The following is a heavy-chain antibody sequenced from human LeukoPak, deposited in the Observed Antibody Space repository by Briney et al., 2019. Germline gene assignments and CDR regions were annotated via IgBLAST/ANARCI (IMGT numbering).Heavy chain of an antibody. J-gene: IGHJ4*02. D-gene: IGHD3-9*01. CDR2: IIPIFGTA. CDR1: GGTFSSYA. V-gene: IGHV1-69*13. Sequence: ASVKVSCKASGGTFSSYAISWVRQAPGQGLEWMGGIIPIFGTANYAQKFQGRVTITADESTSAAYMELSSLRFEDTAVYYCARERILTGYGYFDYWGQGTLVTVSS. CDR3: ARERILTGYGYFDY.